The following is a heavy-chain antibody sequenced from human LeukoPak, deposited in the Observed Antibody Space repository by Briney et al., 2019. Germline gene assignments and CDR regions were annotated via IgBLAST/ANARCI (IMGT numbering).Heavy chain of an antibody. CDR2: ISSSGSTI. CDR1: GFTFSDYY. J-gene: IGHJ4*02. Sequence: PGGSLKLSCAASGFTFSDYYMSWIRQAPGKGLEWVSYISSSGSTIYYADSVKGRFTISRDNAKNSLYLQMNSLRAEDTAVYYCAKAIRYFDCLDYWGQGTLVTVSS. D-gene: IGHD3-9*01. CDR3: AKAIRYFDCLDY. V-gene: IGHV3-11*04.